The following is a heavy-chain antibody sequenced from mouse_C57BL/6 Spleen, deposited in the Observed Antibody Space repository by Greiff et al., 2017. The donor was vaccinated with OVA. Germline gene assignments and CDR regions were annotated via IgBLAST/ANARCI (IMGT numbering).Heavy chain of an antibody. J-gene: IGHJ3*01. V-gene: IGHV1-62-2*01. CDR2: FYPGSGSI. Sequence: VQLQQSGAELVKPGASVKLSCKASGYTFTEYNIHWVKQRPGQGLEWIGWFYPGSGSIKYNEKFKGKATLTADKSSSTVYMELSSLTSEDSAVYFCTRNEGLTGCWFAYWGQGTLVTVSA. CDR1: GYTFTEYN. D-gene: IGHD4-1*01. CDR3: TRNEGLTGCWFAY.